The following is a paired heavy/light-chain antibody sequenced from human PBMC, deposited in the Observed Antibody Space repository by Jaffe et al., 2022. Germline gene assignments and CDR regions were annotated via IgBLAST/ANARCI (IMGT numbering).Heavy chain of an antibody. Sequence: EVQLLESGGGLVQPGGSLRLSCAASGFSFSSYAMNWVRQAPGKGLEWVSAISGSGGRTYYADSVRGRFTISRDNSKNTLYLQMNSLRAEDTAVYYCAKDYDMVQGVMCWFDPWGQGTLVTVSS. J-gene: IGHJ5*02. CDR3: AKDYDMVQGVMCWFDP. D-gene: IGHD3-10*01. V-gene: IGHV3-23*01. CDR2: ISGSGGRT. CDR1: GFSFSSYA.
Light chain of an antibody. CDR3: AAWDDSLSAL. V-gene: IGLV1-47*01. Sequence: QSVLTQPPSASGTPGQRVTISCSGSSSNIGSNYVYWYQQLPGTAPKLLIYRNNQRPSGVPDRFSGSKSGTSASLAISGLRSEDEADYYCAAWDDSLSALFGTGTKVTVL. CDR1: SSNIGSNY. CDR2: RNN. J-gene: IGLJ1*01.